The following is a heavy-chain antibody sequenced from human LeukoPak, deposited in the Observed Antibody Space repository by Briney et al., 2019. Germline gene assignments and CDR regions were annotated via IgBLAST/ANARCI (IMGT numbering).Heavy chain of an antibody. J-gene: IGHJ4*02. D-gene: IGHD2-15*01. V-gene: IGHV3-7*03. Sequence: GGSLRLSCAASGFTFSTYWMSWVRQAPGKGLEWVANIKKDGSEKYYMDSVEGRFTISRDNAENSLYLQMNSLRAEDTAVYYCAREGVYCSGRSCLKAYWGQGTQVTVSS. CDR3: AREGVYCSGRSCLKAY. CDR2: IKKDGSEK. CDR1: GFTFSTYW.